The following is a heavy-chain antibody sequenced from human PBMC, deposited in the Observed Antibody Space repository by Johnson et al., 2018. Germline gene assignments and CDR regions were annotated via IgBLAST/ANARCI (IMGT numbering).Heavy chain of an antibody. D-gene: IGHD3-22*01. CDR3: TRGASYYDSTGFGSFDF. J-gene: IGHJ4*02. V-gene: IGHV1-69*04. CDR1: GGTFNNHI. Sequence: QVQLVQSGAEVKKPGSSVKVSCKASGGTFNNHIFTCVRQAPGQGLEWVGRVIPILGVATYAQKFQGRVTITADKSTTTAYLALSSLTTEDTALYYCTRGASYYDSTGFGSFDFWGQGTLVTVSS. CDR2: VIPILGVA.